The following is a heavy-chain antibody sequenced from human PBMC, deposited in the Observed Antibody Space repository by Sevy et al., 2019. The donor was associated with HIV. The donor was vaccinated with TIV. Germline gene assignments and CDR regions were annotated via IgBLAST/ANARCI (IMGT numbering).Heavy chain of an antibody. D-gene: IGHD2-15*01. CDR2: IYSGGST. J-gene: IGHJ6*02. V-gene: IGHV3-53*01. CDR3: ARDLIDYYGMDV. Sequence: GGSLRLSCAASGFTFSSNYMSWVRQAPGKGLEWVSVIYSGGSTYYADSVKGRFTISRDNSKNTLYLQMNSLRAEDTAVYYCARDLIDYYGMDVWGQGTTVTVSS. CDR1: GFTFSSNY.